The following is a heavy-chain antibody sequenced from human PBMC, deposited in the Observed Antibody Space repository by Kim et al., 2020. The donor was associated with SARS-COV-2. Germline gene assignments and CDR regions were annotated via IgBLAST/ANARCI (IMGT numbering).Heavy chain of an antibody. CDR2: IKQDGSEK. J-gene: IGHJ4*02. Sequence: GGSLRLSCAASGFTFSSYWMSWVRQAPGKGLEWVANIKQDGSEKYYVDSVKGRFTISRDNAKNSLYLQMNSLRAEDTAVYYCARVPFYWGPTIYYLDYWGQGTLVTVSS. CDR1: GFTFSSYW. D-gene: IGHD7-27*01. CDR3: ARVPFYWGPTIYYLDY. V-gene: IGHV3-7*03.